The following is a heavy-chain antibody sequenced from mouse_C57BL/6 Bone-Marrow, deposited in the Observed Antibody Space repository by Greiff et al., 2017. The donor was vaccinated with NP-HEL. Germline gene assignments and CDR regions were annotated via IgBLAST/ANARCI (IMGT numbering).Heavy chain of an antibody. CDR1: GYAFTNYL. J-gene: IGHJ2*01. V-gene: IGHV1-54*01. CDR2: INPGSGGT. D-gene: IGHD1-1*01. CDR3: ARVEKSYYYGSSPYYFDD. Sequence: VQLQQSGAELVRPGTSVKVSCKASGYAFTNYLIEWVKQRPGQGLEWIGVINPGSGGTNYNEKFKGKATLTADKSSSTAYMQLSSLTSEDSAGYFCARVEKSYYYGSSPYYFDDWGQGTTLTVSS.